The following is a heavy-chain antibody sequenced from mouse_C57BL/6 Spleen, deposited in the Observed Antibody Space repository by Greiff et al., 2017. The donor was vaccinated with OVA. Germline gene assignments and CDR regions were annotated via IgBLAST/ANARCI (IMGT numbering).Heavy chain of an antibody. CDR3: TTAVVATDY. CDR2: IDPENGDT. CDR1: GFNIKDDY. J-gene: IGHJ2*01. Sequence: EVQLQQSGAELVRPGASVKLSCTASGFNIKDDYMHWVKQRPEQGLEWIGWIDPENGDTESASKFQGKATITAETSSNTAYLQLSSLTSEDTAVYYCTTAVVATDYWGQGTTLTVSS. D-gene: IGHD1-1*01. V-gene: IGHV14-4*01.